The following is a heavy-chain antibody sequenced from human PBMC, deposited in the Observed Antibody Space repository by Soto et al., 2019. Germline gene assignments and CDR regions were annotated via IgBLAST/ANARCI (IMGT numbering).Heavy chain of an antibody. V-gene: IGHV4-34*01. Sequence: PSETLSLTCAVYGGSFSGYYWSWIRQPPGKGLEWIGEINHSGSTNYNPSLKSRVTISVDTYKNQFSLKLSSVTAADTAVYYCARGRSRGYGSSWYLEYYYGMDVWGQGTTVTVSS. D-gene: IGHD6-13*01. CDR2: INHSGST. CDR1: GGSFSGYY. CDR3: ARGRSRGYGSSWYLEYYYGMDV. J-gene: IGHJ6*02.